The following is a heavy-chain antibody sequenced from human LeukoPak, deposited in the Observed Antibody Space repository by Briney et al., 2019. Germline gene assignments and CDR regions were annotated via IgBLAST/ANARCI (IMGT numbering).Heavy chain of an antibody. CDR2: ISWNSGNI. CDR1: GFTFADYA. D-gene: IGHD5-18*01. V-gene: IGHV3-9*01. CDR3: AKGRGYNYGYIFGYFDY. J-gene: IGHJ4*02. Sequence: PGGSLRLSCAASGFTFADYAMHWVRQTPGKGLEWVSGISWNSGNIGYADSVKGRFTISRDNAKNSLYLQMNSLRAGDTALYYCAKGRGYNYGYIFGYFDYWGQGTLVTVSS.